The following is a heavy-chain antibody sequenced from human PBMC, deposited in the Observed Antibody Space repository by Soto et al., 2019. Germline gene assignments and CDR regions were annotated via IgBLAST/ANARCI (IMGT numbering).Heavy chain of an antibody. Sequence: QVQLVESGGGVVQPGRSLRLSCAASGFTFSSYAMHWVRQAPGKGLEWVAVISYDGSNKYYADSVKGRFTISRDNSKNTLYLQMNSLRAEDTAVYYCASCTVTTLEYYFDYWGQGTLVTVSS. CDR3: ASCTVTTLEYYFDY. CDR2: ISYDGSNK. J-gene: IGHJ4*02. CDR1: GFTFSSYA. V-gene: IGHV3-30-3*01. D-gene: IGHD4-4*01.